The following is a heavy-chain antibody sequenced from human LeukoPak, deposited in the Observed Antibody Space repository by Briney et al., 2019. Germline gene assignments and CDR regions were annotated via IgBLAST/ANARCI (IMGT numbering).Heavy chain of an antibody. D-gene: IGHD6-13*01. CDR1: GFTFSSYA. J-gene: IGHJ4*02. CDR2: ISSSGGST. Sequence: PGGSLRLSCAASGFTFSSYATSWVRQAPGKGLEWVSTISSSGGSTYYADSVKGRVTISRDISTNTLSLQMNSLGAEDTAVYYCAKDRGISAAGTLFDYWGQGTLVTVSS. V-gene: IGHV3-23*01. CDR3: AKDRGISAAGTLFDY.